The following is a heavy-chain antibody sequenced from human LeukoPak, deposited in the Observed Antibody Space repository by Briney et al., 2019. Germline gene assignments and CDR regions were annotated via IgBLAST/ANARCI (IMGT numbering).Heavy chain of an antibody. V-gene: IGHV3-66*01. D-gene: IGHD5-18*01. J-gene: IGHJ5*02. CDR3: ASTANNWFDP. CDR2: IYSGGST. Sequence: GGSLRLSCAASGFTVSSNYMSWVRQAPGKGLEWVSVIYSGGSTYYADSVKGRFTISRDNAQNSLYLQMNSLRGEDTAVYYCASTANNWFDPWGQGTLVTVSS. CDR1: GFTVSSNY.